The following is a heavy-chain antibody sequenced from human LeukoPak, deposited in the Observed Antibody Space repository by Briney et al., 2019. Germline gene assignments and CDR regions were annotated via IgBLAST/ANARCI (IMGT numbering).Heavy chain of an antibody. CDR1: GYTFIRYY. CDR3: ARGGYGDRIDY. V-gene: IGHV1-46*01. D-gene: IGHD4-17*01. J-gene: IGHJ4*02. CDR2: INPSGGST. Sequence: ASVKVSCKASGYTFIRYYMHWVRQAPGQGLEWMGIINPSGGSTSYAQKFQGRVTMTRDTSTSTVYMELSRLRSEDTAVYYCARGGYGDRIDYWGEGTLVSVSS.